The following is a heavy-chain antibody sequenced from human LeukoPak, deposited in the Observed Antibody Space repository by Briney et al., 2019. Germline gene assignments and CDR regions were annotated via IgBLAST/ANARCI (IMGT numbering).Heavy chain of an antibody. Sequence: GGSLRLSCAASGFTISSFWMNWVRQAPGKGLEWVANIKQDGSEKYYVDSVKGQFTISRDTAKNSLYLEMNSLRAEDTAVYFCARAIRTIDSYWGQGTLVTVSS. CDR1: GFTISSFW. J-gene: IGHJ4*02. CDR2: IKQDGSEK. D-gene: IGHD1/OR15-1a*01. CDR3: ARAIRTIDSY. V-gene: IGHV3-7*04.